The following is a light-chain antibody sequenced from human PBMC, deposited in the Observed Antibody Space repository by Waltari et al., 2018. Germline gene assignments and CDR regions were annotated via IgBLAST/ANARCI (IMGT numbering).Light chain of an antibody. CDR3: AAWDDSLSGFVL. Sequence: QSVLTQPPPVSGTPGQRVSTSCSGSSSNIGRNFVYWYQQLPGTAPKLLIYMDNQRPSGVPDRFSGSKSGPSASLAISGLRSEDEGNYYCAAWDDSLSGFVLFGGGTKVTVL. CDR1: SSNIGRNF. CDR2: MDN. V-gene: IGLV1-47*01. J-gene: IGLJ2*01.